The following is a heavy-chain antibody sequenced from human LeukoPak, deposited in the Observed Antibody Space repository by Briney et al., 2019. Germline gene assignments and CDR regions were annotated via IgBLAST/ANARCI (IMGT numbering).Heavy chain of an antibody. CDR1: GFTFSSYA. D-gene: IGHD6-19*01. Sequence: PGGSLRLSCAASGFTFSSYAMSRVRQAPGKGLEWVSAISGSGGSTYYADSVEGRFTISRDNSKNTLYLQMNSLRAEDTAVYYCAKAVGWYATSYFDYWGQGTLVTVSS. V-gene: IGHV3-23*01. J-gene: IGHJ4*02. CDR2: ISGSGGST. CDR3: AKAVGWYATSYFDY.